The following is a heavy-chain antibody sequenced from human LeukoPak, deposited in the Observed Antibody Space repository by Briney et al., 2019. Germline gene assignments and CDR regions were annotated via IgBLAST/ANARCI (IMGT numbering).Heavy chain of an antibody. J-gene: IGHJ4*02. CDR2: IYNGVPT. CDR3: VQTTGWPGFDY. CDR1: GVSISRFY. Sequence: SEPLSLLCTTSGVSISRFYWSWVRQPPGKGLEWIGNIYNGVPTFFNPSLKSRVTISVDTPKRQFSLQRASVTAADTAVYYCVQTTGWPGFDYWGRGTLVTVSS. V-gene: IGHV4-4*09. D-gene: IGHD6-19*01.